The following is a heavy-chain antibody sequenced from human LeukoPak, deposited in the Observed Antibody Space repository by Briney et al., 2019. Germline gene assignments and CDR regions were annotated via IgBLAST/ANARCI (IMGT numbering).Heavy chain of an antibody. Sequence: GASVKVSCKASGYTFTGYYMHGVRQAPGQGGEWMGGIIPIFGTANYAQKFQGRVTITTDESTSTAYMELSSLRSEDTAVYYCALPGIAVAGYDYWGQGTLVTVSS. D-gene: IGHD6-19*01. CDR2: IIPIFGTA. CDR1: GYTFTGYY. V-gene: IGHV1-69*05. J-gene: IGHJ4*02. CDR3: ALPGIAVAGYDY.